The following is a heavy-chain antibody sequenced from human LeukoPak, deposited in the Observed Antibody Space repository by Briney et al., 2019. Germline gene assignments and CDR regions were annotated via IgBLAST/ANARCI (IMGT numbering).Heavy chain of an antibody. D-gene: IGHD1-26*01. CDR1: GYSISSGYY. J-gene: IGHJ4*02. CDR3: ASLGSMYSGSYYEVY. CDR2: IYHSGST. Sequence: PSETLSLTCTVSGYSISSGYYWGWIRQPPGKGLEWIGSIYHSGSTYYNPSLKSRVTISVDASKNQFSLKLSSVTAADTAVYYCASLGSMYSGSYYEVYWGQGTLVTVSS. V-gene: IGHV4-38-2*02.